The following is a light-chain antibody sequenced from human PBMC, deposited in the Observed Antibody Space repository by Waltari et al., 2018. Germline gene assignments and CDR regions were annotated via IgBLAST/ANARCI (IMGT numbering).Light chain of an antibody. J-gene: IGKJ2*01. CDR2: LGS. CDR3: MQALQTPYT. Sequence: DIVMTQSPLSLSVTPGEAASISCRSSQCLLHSNGYNYLDWYLQKPGQSPQLLIYLGSNRASGVPDRFSGSASGTDFTLKISRVEAEDVGVYYCMQALQTPYTFGQGTKLEIK. CDR1: QCLLHSNGYNY. V-gene: IGKV2-28*01.